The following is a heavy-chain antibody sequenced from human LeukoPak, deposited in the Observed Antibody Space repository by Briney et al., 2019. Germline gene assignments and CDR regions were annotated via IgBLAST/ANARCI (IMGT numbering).Heavy chain of an antibody. V-gene: IGHV4-59*01. CDR2: IYYSGST. CDR3: ARSYYFYGMDV. J-gene: IGHJ6*02. CDR1: GGSISSYY. Sequence: SETLSLTCTVSGGSISSYYWSWIRQPPGKGLEWIGYIYYSGSTNYNPSLKSRVTISVDTSKNQFSQKLSSVTAADTAVYYCARSYYFYGMDVWGQGTTVTVSS.